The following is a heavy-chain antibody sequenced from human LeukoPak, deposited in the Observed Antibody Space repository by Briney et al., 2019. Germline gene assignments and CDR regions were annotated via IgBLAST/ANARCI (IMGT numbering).Heavy chain of an antibody. CDR1: GYTFTGYY. CDR2: INPNSGGT. V-gene: IGHV1-2*02. J-gene: IGHJ4*02. Sequence: ASVKVSCKASGYTFTGYYMHWVRQAPGQGLEWMGWINPNSGGTNYAQKFQGRVTMTRDTSISTAYMELSRLRSDDTAVYYCARDPPTQTYYYDSSGYTGDYWGQGTLVTVSS. CDR3: ARDPPTQTYYYDSSGYTGDY. D-gene: IGHD3-22*01.